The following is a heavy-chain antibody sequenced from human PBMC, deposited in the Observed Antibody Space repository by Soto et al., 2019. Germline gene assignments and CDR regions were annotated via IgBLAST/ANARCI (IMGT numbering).Heavy chain of an antibody. CDR3: ATDTGDIEVVPATT. CDR1: GLNFENCI. D-gene: IGHD2-15*01. V-gene: IGHV3-21*04. CDR2: ISPSSTYI. Sequence: GGSLRRSCAASGLNFENCIMNWVREPPGKGPEWLASISPSSTYIRYADSVKGRFTISRDNARNSLSLQMMNLRADDTAIYYCATDTGDIEVVPATTWGQGTLVTVSS. J-gene: IGHJ4*02.